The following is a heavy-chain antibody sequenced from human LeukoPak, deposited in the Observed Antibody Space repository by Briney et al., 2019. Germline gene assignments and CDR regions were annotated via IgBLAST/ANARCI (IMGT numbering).Heavy chain of an antibody. Sequence: SETLSLTCTVSGGSISSGGYYWSWIRQHPGKGLEWIGYIYYSGSTYYNPSLKSRVTISVDTSKNQFSLKLSSVTAADTAVYYCARGYRPYAFDIWGQGTMVTVSS. CDR2: IYYSGST. J-gene: IGHJ3*02. V-gene: IGHV4-31*03. D-gene: IGHD3-16*02. CDR3: ARGYRPYAFDI. CDR1: GGSISSGGYY.